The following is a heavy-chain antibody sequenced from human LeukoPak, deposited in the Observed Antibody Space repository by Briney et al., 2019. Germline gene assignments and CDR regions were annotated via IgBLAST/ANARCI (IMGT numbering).Heavy chain of an antibody. V-gene: IGHV3-21*01. J-gene: IGHJ4*02. D-gene: IGHD1-7*01. CDR2: ISSSSSYI. Sequence: GGSLRLSCAASGFSFISYTMNWVRQAPGKGLEWVSCISSSSSYIYYADSVKGRFTISRDNAKNSLYLQMNSLRAEDTAVYYCARAHNWKYGSFDFWGQGTLVTVSS. CDR1: GFSFISYT. CDR3: ARAHNWKYGSFDF.